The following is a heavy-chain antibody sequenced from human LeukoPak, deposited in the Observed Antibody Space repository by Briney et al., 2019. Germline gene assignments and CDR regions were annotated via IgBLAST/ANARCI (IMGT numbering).Heavy chain of an antibody. J-gene: IGHJ5*02. D-gene: IGHD2-21*02. CDR1: GYTFTSYG. CDR2: ISVYTNYT. Sequence: ASVKLCCKASGYTFTSYGINWVRQAPGQGLEWMAWISVYTNYTNYAQKFQDRVTLTTDTSTSTAYIELRSLRSDDTAVYYCARDPTPTMYGDNNWFDPWGQGTLVIVSS. CDR3: ARDPTPTMYGDNNWFDP. V-gene: IGHV1-18*04.